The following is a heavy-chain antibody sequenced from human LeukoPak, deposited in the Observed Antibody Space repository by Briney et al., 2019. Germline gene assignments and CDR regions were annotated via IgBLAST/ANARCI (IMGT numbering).Heavy chain of an antibody. CDR2: INSDGSWT. Sequence: GGSLRLSCAASGNYWMHWVRQAPGKGLVWVSHINSDGSWTSYADSVKGRFTISKDNAKNTVYLQMNSLRAENTAVYYCVSFYETYWGRGTLVTVSS. J-gene: IGHJ4*02. CDR3: VSFYETY. D-gene: IGHD2/OR15-2a*01. V-gene: IGHV3-74*01. CDR1: GNYW.